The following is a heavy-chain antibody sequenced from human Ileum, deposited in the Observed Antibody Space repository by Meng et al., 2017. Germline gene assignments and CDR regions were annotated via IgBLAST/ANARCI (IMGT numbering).Heavy chain of an antibody. CDR1: GFIFSSCA. J-gene: IGHJ4*02. CDR2: ISQDGNRK. Sequence: QVQLSASGGVLYKPGTSLPLSCAASGFIFSSCAIQWVRQAPGKGLEWVTVISQDGNRKYYADSVKGRFTISKDNSKNTVYLQMNSLRTEDTATYYCAKDGGVGFTDFDYWGQGTLVTVSS. V-gene: IGHV3-30*04. D-gene: IGHD3-16*01. CDR3: AKDGGVGFTDFDY.